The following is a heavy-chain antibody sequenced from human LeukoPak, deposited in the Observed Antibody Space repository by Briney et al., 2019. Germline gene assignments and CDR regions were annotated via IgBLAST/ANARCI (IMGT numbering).Heavy chain of an antibody. CDR3: ARDLGMVRGALDAFDI. Sequence: ASVKVSCKASGYTFTSYEINWVRQATGQGLEWMGWMNPNSGNTGYAQKFQGRVTMTRNTSISTAYMELSSLRSEDTAVYYCARDLGMVRGALDAFDIWGQGTMVTVSS. CDR2: MNPNSGNT. D-gene: IGHD3-10*01. J-gene: IGHJ3*02. V-gene: IGHV1-8*01. CDR1: GYTFTSYE.